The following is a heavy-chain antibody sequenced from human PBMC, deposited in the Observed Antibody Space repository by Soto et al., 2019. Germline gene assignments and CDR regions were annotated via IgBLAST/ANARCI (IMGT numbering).Heavy chain of an antibody. D-gene: IGHD6-13*01. CDR1: GFTFSSYS. CDR2: ISSSSSYI. J-gene: IGHJ6*02. V-gene: IGHV3-21*01. Sequence: GGSLRLSCAASGFTFSSYSMNWVRKAPGKGLEWVSSISSSSSYIYYADSVKGRFTISRDNAKNSLYLQMNSLRAEATAVYYCARDLHSSSWLYYYYGMDVWGQGTTVTVSS. CDR3: ARDLHSSSWLYYYYGMDV.